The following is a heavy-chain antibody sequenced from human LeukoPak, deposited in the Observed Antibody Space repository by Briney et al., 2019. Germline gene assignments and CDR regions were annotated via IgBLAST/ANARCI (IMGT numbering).Heavy chain of an antibody. CDR1: GGTFSSYA. Sequence: GASVKVSCKASGGTFSSYAISWVRQAPGQGLEWMGRIIPILGIANYAQKFQGRVTITADKSTSTAYMELSSLRSEGTAVYYCAQRADRNAFDIWGQGTMVTVSS. D-gene: IGHD1-14*01. CDR3: AQRADRNAFDI. V-gene: IGHV1-69*04. CDR2: IIPILGIA. J-gene: IGHJ3*02.